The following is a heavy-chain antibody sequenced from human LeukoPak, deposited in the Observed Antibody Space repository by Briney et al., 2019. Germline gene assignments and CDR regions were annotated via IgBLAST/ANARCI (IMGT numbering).Heavy chain of an antibody. J-gene: IGHJ4*02. V-gene: IGHV1-46*01. D-gene: IGHD5-18*01. CDR2: INPSGGST. CDR3: ARWGGEYSYGNRYHY. CDR1: GYTFTSYY. Sequence: ASVKVSCKASGYTFTSYYMHWVRQAPGQGLEWMGIINPSGGSTSYAQKFQGRVTMTRDTSTSTVYMDLSSLRSEDTAVYYCARWGGEYSYGNRYHYWGQGTLVTVSS.